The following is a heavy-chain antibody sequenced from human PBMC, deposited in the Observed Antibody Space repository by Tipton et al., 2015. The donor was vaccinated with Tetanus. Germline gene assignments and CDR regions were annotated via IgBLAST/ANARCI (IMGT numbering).Heavy chain of an antibody. CDR1: GYTLTSYH. Sequence: QSGPEVKKPGASVKVSCKASGYTLTSYHMHWVRQAPGQGLEWMGIINPIGGSTSYAQKFQGKITMTRDTSMSTAFMEVTRLGSEDTAIYYCARTLRGTTRVGFQYLSYYRMDVWGQGTTVTVSS. V-gene: IGHV1-46*01. CDR2: INPIGGST. J-gene: IGHJ6*02. D-gene: IGHD4-17*01. CDR3: ARTLRGTTRVGFQYLSYYRMDV.